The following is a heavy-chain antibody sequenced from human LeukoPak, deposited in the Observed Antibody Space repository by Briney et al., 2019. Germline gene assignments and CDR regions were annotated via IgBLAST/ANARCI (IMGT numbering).Heavy chain of an antibody. J-gene: IGHJ4*02. D-gene: IGHD6-19*01. CDR1: GGSISSYY. Sequence: SETLSLTCTVSGGSISSYYWSWIRQPAGKGLEWIGRIYTSGSTNYNPSLKSRVTMSVDTSKNQFSLKLSSVTAADRAVYYCARDNSSGWYGVRYYFDYWGQGTLVTVSS. V-gene: IGHV4-4*07. CDR2: IYTSGST. CDR3: ARDNSSGWYGVRYYFDY.